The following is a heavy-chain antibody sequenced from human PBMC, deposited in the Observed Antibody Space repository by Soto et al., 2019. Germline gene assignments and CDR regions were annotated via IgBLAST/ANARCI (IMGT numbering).Heavy chain of an antibody. CDR3: AKEKRWFGDLIDPTLDY. CDR1: GFTFSNYG. D-gene: IGHD3-10*01. V-gene: IGHV3-30*18. Sequence: GGSLRLSCAASGFTFSNYGMHWVRQAPGKGLEWVAVISYDRSNKYYAESVKGRFTISRDNSKNTLYLQMNSLRAEDTAVYYCAKEKRWFGDLIDPTLDYWGQGTLVTVSS. CDR2: ISYDRSNK. J-gene: IGHJ4*02.